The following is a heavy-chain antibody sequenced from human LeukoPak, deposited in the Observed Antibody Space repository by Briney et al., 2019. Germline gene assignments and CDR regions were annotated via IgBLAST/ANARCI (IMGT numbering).Heavy chain of an antibody. CDR3: AKGDLYSSSWEYFHH. V-gene: IGHV3-23*01. CDR2: ISGSGVGT. Sequence: PGGSLRLSWAASGFTFSSYAMSWGRQAPGKGLEWVSSISGSGVGTYYADSVNGRFTISRDNSKNTLYLQMNSLRAEDTALYYCAKGDLYSSSWEYFHHWGQGTLVTASS. D-gene: IGHD6-13*01. J-gene: IGHJ1*01. CDR1: GFTFSSYA.